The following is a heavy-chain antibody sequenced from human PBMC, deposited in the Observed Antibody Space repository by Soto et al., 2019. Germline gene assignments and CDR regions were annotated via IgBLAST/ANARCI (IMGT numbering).Heavy chain of an antibody. D-gene: IGHD4-4*01. CDR1: GYTFTSYG. CDR3: ARGKYSNSDRGYYYYGMDV. Sequence: GASVKVSCKASGYTFTSYGISWVRQAPGQGLEWMGWISAYNGNTNYAQKLQGRVTMTTDTSTSTAYMELRSLRSDDTAVYYCARGKYSNSDRGYYYYGMDVWGQGTTVTVSS. V-gene: IGHV1-18*01. J-gene: IGHJ6*02. CDR2: ISAYNGNT.